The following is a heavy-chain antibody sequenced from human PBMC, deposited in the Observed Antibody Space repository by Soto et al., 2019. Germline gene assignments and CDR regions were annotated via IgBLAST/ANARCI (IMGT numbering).Heavy chain of an antibody. D-gene: IGHD3-3*01. CDR1: WFTILDYC. CDR3: AKVTIFGVVNPLYMDV. J-gene: IGHJ6*03. CDR2: ISGSGGST. Sequence: AAWFTILDYCRRRVRPPPREGLEWVSAISGSGGSTYYADSVKGRFTISRDNSKNTLYLQMNSLRAEDTAVYYCAKVTIFGVVNPLYMDVWGKGTTVTVSS. V-gene: IGHV3-23*01.